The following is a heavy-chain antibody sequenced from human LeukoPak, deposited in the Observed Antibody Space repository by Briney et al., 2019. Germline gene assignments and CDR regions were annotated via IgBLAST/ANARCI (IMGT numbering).Heavy chain of an antibody. V-gene: IGHV1-18*01. D-gene: IGHD3-10*01. J-gene: IGHJ3*02. CDR2: ISAYNGNT. CDR1: GYTFTSYG. CDR3: ACMVRDPWEAFDI. Sequence: GPVKVSCKASGYTFTSYGISWVRQAPGQGLEWMGWISAYNGNTNYAQKLQGRVTMTTDTSTSTAYMELRSLRSDDTAVYYCACMVRDPWEAFDIWGQGTMVTVSS.